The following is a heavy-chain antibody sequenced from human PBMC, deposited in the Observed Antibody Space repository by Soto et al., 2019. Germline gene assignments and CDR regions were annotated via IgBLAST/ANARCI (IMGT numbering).Heavy chain of an antibody. J-gene: IGHJ4*02. CDR2: ITSSGTTV. CDR3: ARGSSNWAYDFDF. D-gene: IGHD6-13*01. CDR1: GFTFSSYS. Sequence: EVHLVESGGGLVQPGGSLRLSCAASGFTFSSYSLNWVRQAPGKGLEWVSYITSSGTTVYYADSVRGRFTISRDNAKNSLYLQMNSLRDDDTAVYYCARGSSNWAYDFDFWGQGTLVTVSS. V-gene: IGHV3-48*02.